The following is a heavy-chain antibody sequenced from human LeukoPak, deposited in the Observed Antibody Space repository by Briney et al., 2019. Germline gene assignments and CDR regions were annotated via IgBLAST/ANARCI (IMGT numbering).Heavy chain of an antibody. V-gene: IGHV3-23*01. Sequence: GGSLRLSCAASGFTFSNYAMSWVRQAPGKGLEWVSSISSSGRSTYYADSVKGRFTISRDNSKNTLNLQMNSLRAEDTAVYYCAKPRVTMTVVIMNDAFDIWGQGTMVTVSS. CDR3: AKPRVTMTVVIMNDAFDI. CDR2: ISSSGRST. J-gene: IGHJ3*02. CDR1: GFTFSNYA. D-gene: IGHD3-22*01.